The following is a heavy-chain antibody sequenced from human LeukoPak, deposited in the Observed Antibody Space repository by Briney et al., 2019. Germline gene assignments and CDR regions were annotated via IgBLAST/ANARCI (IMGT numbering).Heavy chain of an antibody. D-gene: IGHD5-12*01. Sequence: PGGSLRLSCAASGFTFSSYSMNWVRQAPGKGLEWVSSISSSSSYIYYADSVKGRFTISRDNAENSLYLQMNSLRAEDTAVYYCARGRAKRGYSGYDLWGQGTLVTVSS. CDR1: GFTFSSYS. J-gene: IGHJ4*02. CDR3: ARGRAKRGYSGYDL. CDR2: ISSSSSYI. V-gene: IGHV3-21*01.